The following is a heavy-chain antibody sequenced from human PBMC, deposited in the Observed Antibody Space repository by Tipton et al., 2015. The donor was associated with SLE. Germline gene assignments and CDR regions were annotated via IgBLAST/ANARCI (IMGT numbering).Heavy chain of an antibody. CDR1: GGSISSYY. Sequence: TLSLTCTVSGGSISSYYWSWIRQPPGKGLEWIGHISFRGSTSYNPSLKRRVTISEDTSKNQFSLRLNSVTAADTAVYFCARGGVGGYDYFDFWGQGTPVTVSS. D-gene: IGHD5-12*01. CDR2: ISFRGST. J-gene: IGHJ4*02. V-gene: IGHV4-59*12. CDR3: ARGGVGGYDYFDF.